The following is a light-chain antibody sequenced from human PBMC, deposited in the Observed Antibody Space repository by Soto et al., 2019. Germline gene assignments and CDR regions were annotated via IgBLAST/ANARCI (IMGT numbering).Light chain of an antibody. CDR2: RNN. V-gene: IGLV1-47*01. CDR3: AAWDDSLSGPWV. Sequence: QSVLTQPPSASGTPGQRVTISCSGSSSNTGSNYVYWYQQLPGTAPKLLIYRNNQRPSGVPDRFSGSKSGTSASLAISGLRSEDEADYYCAAWDDSLSGPWVFGGGTQLTVL. J-gene: IGLJ3*02. CDR1: SSNTGSNY.